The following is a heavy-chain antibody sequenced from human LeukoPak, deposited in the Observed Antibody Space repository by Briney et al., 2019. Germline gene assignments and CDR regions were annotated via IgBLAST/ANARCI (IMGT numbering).Heavy chain of an antibody. Sequence: GGSLRLSCAASEFTFSSYWMSWVRQAPGKGLEWAANIKQDGGEKYYLDSVKGRFTISRDNSKNTLYLQMNSLRAEDTAVYCCAKFQHHWGISPLFDYWGQGTLVTVSS. CDR2: IKQDGGEK. CDR1: EFTFSSYW. J-gene: IGHJ4*02. CDR3: AKFQHHWGISPLFDY. V-gene: IGHV3-7*03. D-gene: IGHD3-16*01.